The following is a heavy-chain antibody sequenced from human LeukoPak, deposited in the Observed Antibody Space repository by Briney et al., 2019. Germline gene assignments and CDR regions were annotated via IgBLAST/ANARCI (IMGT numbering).Heavy chain of an antibody. CDR1: GGSISSYY. J-gene: IGHJ4*02. CDR2: IYYSGST. D-gene: IGHD4-11*01. CDR3: ARTGYSNYFDY. Sequence: PSETLSLTCTVSGGSISSYYWSWIRQPPGKGLEWIGYIYYSGSTNYNPSLKSRVTISVDTSKNQFSLKLSSVTAADTAVYYCARTGYSNYFDYWGQGTLVTVSS. V-gene: IGHV4-59*08.